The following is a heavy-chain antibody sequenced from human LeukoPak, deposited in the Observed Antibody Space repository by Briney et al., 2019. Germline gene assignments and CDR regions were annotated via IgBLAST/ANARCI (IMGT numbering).Heavy chain of an antibody. CDR2: IKQSGSEK. CDR1: GFTFSSYW. V-gene: IGHV3-7*01. CDR3: ATDCLSYYRDY. J-gene: IGHJ4*02. Sequence: GGSLRLSCAASGFTFSSYWMSWVRQAPGKGLEWVANIKQSGSEKYYVDSVKGRFTISRDNAKNSLYLQMNSLRAEDTAVYYCATDCLSYYRDYWGQGTLVTVSS. D-gene: IGHD3-10*01.